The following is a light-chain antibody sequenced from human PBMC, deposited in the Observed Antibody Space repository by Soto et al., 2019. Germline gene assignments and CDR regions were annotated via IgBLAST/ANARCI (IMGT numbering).Light chain of an antibody. CDR2: GNS. CDR3: QSYDSRLSGPVV. J-gene: IGLJ2*01. CDR1: SSNIGAGYD. V-gene: IGLV1-40*01. Sequence: QSVLTQPPSVSGAPGQRGTISCTGSSSNIGAGYDVHWYQQLPGTAPKLLIYGNSNRPSGVPDRFSGSKSGTSASLAITGLQAEDEADYYCQSYDSRLSGPVVFGGGTKLTVL.